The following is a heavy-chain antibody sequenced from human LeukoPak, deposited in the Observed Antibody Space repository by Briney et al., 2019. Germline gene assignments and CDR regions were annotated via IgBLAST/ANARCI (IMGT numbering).Heavy chain of an antibody. J-gene: IGHJ4*02. CDR3: ARHRAYSSSSPFDY. CDR1: GGSISSLY. V-gene: IGHV4-59*08. CDR2: IYYTVST. D-gene: IGHD6-6*01. Sequence: SETLSLTCSVSGGSISSLYWSWIRQPPGKGLDWIGYIYYTVSTNYNPSPKTPITMFVDMSKNQFSLRLSSVTAADTAVYYCARHRAYSSSSPFDYWGQGTLVTVSS.